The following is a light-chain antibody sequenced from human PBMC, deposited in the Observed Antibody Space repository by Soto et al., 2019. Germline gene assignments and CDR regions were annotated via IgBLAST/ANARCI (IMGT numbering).Light chain of an antibody. CDR1: SSDVGRYKF. Sequence: QSALTQPASVSGSPGQSITISCTGTSSDVGRYKFVSWYQQYPGKAPRLMMYEVSNRPSGVSNRFSGSKSGNTASLTISGLQTEDEAIYYCSSYTTSTTYVFGTGTKVTVL. CDR3: SSYTTSTTYV. J-gene: IGLJ1*01. V-gene: IGLV2-14*01. CDR2: EVS.